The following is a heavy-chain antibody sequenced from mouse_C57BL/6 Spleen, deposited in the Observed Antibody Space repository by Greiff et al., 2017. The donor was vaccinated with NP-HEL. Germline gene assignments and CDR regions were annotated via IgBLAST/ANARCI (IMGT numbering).Heavy chain of an antibody. CDR1: GYSFTSYY. CDR3: AREYDYDEGFAY. CDR2: IYPGSGNT. Sequence: QVQLKQSGPELVKPGASVKISCKASGYSFTSYYIHWVKQRPGQGLEWIGWIYPGSGNTKYNEKFKGKATLTADTSSSTAYMQLSSLTSEDSAVYYCAREYDYDEGFAYWGQGTLVTVSA. V-gene: IGHV1-66*01. J-gene: IGHJ3*01. D-gene: IGHD2-4*01.